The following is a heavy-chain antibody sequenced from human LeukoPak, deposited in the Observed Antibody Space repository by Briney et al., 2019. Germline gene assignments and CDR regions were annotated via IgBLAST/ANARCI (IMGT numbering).Heavy chain of an antibody. V-gene: IGHV3-30*04. D-gene: IGHD3-10*01. CDR1: GFTLKIYP. J-gene: IGHJ3*02. CDR2: ISHDGSDK. Sequence: GGSLRLSCAASGFTLKIYPMHWVRQAPGKGLEWLSVISHDGSDKNNADSVKGRFIISRDNSKNTIYLQLSSLRADDTAIYYCARLSGSFDMWGQGTMVTVSS. CDR3: ARLSGSFDM.